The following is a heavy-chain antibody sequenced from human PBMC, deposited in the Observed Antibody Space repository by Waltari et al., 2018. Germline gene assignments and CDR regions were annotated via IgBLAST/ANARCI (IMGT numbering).Heavy chain of an antibody. CDR1: AGTLLRYA. Sequence: QVQLVQSGAEVKKPGSSVQVSCKASAGTLLRYAISWVLQAPGQGLEWMGGIIPIFGPANYAQKFQGRVTITTDESTSTAYMELSSLRSEDTAVYYCAREPFLGSSWFYWGQGTLVTVSS. CDR2: IIPIFGPA. V-gene: IGHV1-69*05. CDR3: AREPFLGSSWFY. D-gene: IGHD6-13*01. J-gene: IGHJ4*02.